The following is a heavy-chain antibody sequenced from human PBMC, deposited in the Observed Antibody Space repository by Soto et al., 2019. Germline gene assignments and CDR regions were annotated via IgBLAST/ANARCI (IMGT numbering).Heavy chain of an antibody. D-gene: IGHD1-26*01. CDR1: GFSLSAYGVG. J-gene: IGHJ4*02. CDR2: IYWDDDK. V-gene: IGHV2-5*02. Sequence: QITLKESGPPLVKPTQTLTLTCTFSGFSLSAYGVGVGWIRQPPRKALEWLALIYWDDDKRYSPSLKSRLTITKETSTNQVVLTMTNMDPVATATYYCAHAVGSWGRYSFGSWGQGTLVTVSS. CDR3: AHAVGSWGRYSFGS.